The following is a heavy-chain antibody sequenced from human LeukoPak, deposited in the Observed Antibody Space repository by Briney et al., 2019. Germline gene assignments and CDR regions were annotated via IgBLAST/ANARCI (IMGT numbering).Heavy chain of an antibody. CDR1: GGSISSYY. CDR3: ARNYYDSSGYYSLVDY. CDR2: IYTSGST. J-gene: IGHJ4*02. Sequence: PSETLSLTCTVSGGSISSYYWSWIRQPAGKGLEWIGRIYTSGSTNYNPSLKSRVTMSVATSKNHFSLKLSSVTAADTAVYYCARNYYDSSGYYSLVDYWGQGTLVTVSS. D-gene: IGHD3-22*01. V-gene: IGHV4-4*07.